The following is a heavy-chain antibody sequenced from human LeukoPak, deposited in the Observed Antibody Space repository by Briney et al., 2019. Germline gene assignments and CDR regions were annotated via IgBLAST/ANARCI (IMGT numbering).Heavy chain of an antibody. J-gene: IGHJ4*02. V-gene: IGHV3-9*01. CDR3: ARELRGRSLDY. CDR1: GFTFDDYA. CDR2: ITWNSGSI. Sequence: PGGSLRLSCAASGFTFDDYAMHWVRQAPGKGLEWVSGITWNSGSIGYADSVKGRFTISRDNAKNSLYLQMNSLRAEDTAVYYCARELRGRSLDYWGQGTLVTVSS. D-gene: IGHD2-15*01.